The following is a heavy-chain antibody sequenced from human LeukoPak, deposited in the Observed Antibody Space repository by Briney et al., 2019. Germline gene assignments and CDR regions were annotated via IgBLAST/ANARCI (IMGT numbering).Heavy chain of an antibody. CDR3: ARGIRGCSSTSCYGTLFDY. J-gene: IGHJ4*02. Sequence: PSETLSLTCTVSGGSISSYYWSWIRQPPGKGLEWIGYIYYSGSTNYNPSLKGRVTISVDTSKNQFSLKLSSVTAADTAVYYCARGIRGCSSTSCYGTLFDYWGQGTLVTVSS. D-gene: IGHD2-2*01. V-gene: IGHV4-59*01. CDR1: GGSISSYY. CDR2: IYYSGST.